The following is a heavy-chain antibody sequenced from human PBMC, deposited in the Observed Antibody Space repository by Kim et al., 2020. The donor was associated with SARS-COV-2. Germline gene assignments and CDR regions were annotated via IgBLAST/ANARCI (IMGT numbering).Heavy chain of an antibody. CDR1: GGSISSGGHY. V-gene: IGHV4-31*03. CDR2: IYYSGTT. D-gene: IGHD3-10*01. Sequence: SETLSLTCTVSGGSISSGGHYWSWIRQHPGKGLEWIGYIYYSGTTYYNPSLKSRVTISVDTSKNQFSLKVNSVTAADTAVYYCARGIYYGSGSIDMDVWGQGTTVTVSS. CDR3: ARGIYYGSGSIDMDV. J-gene: IGHJ6*02.